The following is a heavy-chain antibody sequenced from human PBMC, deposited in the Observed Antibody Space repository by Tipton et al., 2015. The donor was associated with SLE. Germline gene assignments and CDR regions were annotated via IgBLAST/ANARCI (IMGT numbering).Heavy chain of an antibody. D-gene: IGHD1-26*01. J-gene: IGHJ4*02. CDR3: ARGGGSYFFDY. CDR2: IKQDGSEK. Sequence: SWIRQHPGKGLEWVANIKQDGSEKYYVDSVKGRFTISRDNAKNSLYLQMNSMRAEDTAVYYCARGGGSYFFDYWGQGTLVTVSS. V-gene: IGHV3-7*01.